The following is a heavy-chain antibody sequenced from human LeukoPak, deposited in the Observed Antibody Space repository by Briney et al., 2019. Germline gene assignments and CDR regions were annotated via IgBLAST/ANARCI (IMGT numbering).Heavy chain of an antibody. CDR1: GGSISSYY. D-gene: IGHD5-12*01. Sequence: PSETLSLTCTVSGGSISSYYWSWIRQPPGKGLEWIGYIYYSGSTNYNPSLKSRVTISVDTSKNQFSLKLSSVTAADTAVYYCARGDPRGYSGYDGYNWFDPWGQGTLVTVSS. V-gene: IGHV4-59*12. CDR2: IYYSGST. CDR3: ARGDPRGYSGYDGYNWFDP. J-gene: IGHJ5*02.